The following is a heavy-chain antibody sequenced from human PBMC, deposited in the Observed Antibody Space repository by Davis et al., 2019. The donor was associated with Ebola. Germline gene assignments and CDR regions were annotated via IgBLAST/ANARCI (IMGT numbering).Heavy chain of an antibody. CDR2: VNYVGDT. CDR3: ARGRYFDWLLLAPYYYYGMDV. CDR1: GDSISSSGYY. D-gene: IGHD3-9*01. J-gene: IGHJ6*02. Sequence: SETLSLTCSVSGDSISSSGYYWGWIRQPPGKGLEWIASVNYVGDTFYNPSLKNRVTISADTSNNQFSLKLSSVTAADTAVYYCARGRYFDWLLLAPYYYYGMDVWGQGTTVTVSS. V-gene: IGHV4-39*01.